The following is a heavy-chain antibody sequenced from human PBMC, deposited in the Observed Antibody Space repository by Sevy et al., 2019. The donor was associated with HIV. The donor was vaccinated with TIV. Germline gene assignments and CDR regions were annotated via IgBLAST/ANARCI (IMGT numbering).Heavy chain of an antibody. CDR2: ISHDGNYK. CDR3: SRLFSCGGDCYYLDY. J-gene: IGHJ4*02. D-gene: IGHD2-21*02. V-gene: IGHV3-30-3*01. Sequence: GGSLRLSCAASGFTFSHYDMHWVRQAPGKGLEWVAVISHDGNYKNYADSVRDRLTISRDNFMNTLYLQMNSLRVEDTALYFCSRLFSCGGDCYYLDYWGQGALVTVSS. CDR1: GFTFSHYD.